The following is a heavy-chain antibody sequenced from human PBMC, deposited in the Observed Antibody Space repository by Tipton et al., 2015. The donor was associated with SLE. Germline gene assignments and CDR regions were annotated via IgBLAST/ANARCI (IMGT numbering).Heavy chain of an antibody. J-gene: IGHJ3*02. CDR3: ARDLTTVTNPTFDI. Sequence: TLSLTCAVYGGSFSGYYWSWIRQPPGKGLEWIGEINHSGSTNYNPSLKSRVTISVDTSKNQFSLKLSSVTAADTAVYYCARDLTTVTNPTFDIWGQGTMVTVSS. CDR2: INHSGST. CDR1: GGSFSGYY. V-gene: IGHV4-34*01. D-gene: IGHD4-17*01.